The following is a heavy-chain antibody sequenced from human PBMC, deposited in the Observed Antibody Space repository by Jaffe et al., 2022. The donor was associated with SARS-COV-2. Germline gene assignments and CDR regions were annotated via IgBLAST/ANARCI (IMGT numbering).Heavy chain of an antibody. CDR3: ARGGKKIRGVIIDAFDI. V-gene: IGHV1-8*01. D-gene: IGHD3-10*01. Sequence: QVQLVQSGAEVKKPGASVKVSCKASGYTFTSYDINWVRQATGQGLEWMGWMNPNSGNTGYAQKFQGRVTMTRNTSISSAYMELSSLRSEDTAVYYCARGGKKIRGVIIDAFDIWGQGTTVTVSS. CDR2: MNPNSGNT. J-gene: IGHJ3*02. CDR1: GYTFTSYD.